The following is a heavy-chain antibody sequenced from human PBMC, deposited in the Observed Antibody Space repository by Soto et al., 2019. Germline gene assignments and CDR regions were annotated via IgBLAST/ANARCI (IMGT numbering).Heavy chain of an antibody. D-gene: IGHD3-3*01. Sequence: LSLTCSVYAGPAIGYYLDWISQPPWKGREWMGEINHTGGTHYNPSLKSRVTMSVDTSKNQFSLRLSSVTAADTAIYYCATRITVFGLLIPPFDPWGQGTQVTVSS. J-gene: IGHJ5*02. CDR3: ATRITVFGLLIPPFDP. CDR1: AGPAIGYY. CDR2: INHTGGT. V-gene: IGHV4-34*01.